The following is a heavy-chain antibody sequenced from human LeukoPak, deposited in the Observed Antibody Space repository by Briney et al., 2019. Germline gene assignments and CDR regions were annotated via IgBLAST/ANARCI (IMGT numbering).Heavy chain of an antibody. CDR3: ARHPWYYYGSGSYPDY. CDR1: GGSISSYY. J-gene: IGHJ4*02. D-gene: IGHD3-10*01. Sequence: SETLSLTCTVSGGSISSYYWNWIRQPPGKGLEWIGYIYYSGSTNYNPSLKSRVTISVDTSKNQFSLKLSSVTAADTAVYYCARHPWYYYGSGSYPDYWGQGTLVTVSS. V-gene: IGHV4-59*08. CDR2: IYYSGST.